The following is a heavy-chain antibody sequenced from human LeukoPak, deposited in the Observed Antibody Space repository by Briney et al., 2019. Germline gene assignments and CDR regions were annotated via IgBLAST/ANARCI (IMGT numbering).Heavy chain of an antibody. Sequence: ASVKVSCKASGYTFSNFDISWVRQAPGQGLEWMAGISTDNGNTDYAQKFQGRVTMTTDTSTNTAYMEMRSLTSDDTAVYYCARDGAHCGSANCYFDNWGQGTLVIVSS. CDR3: ARDGAHCGSANCYFDN. V-gene: IGHV1-18*01. J-gene: IGHJ4*02. CDR1: GYTFSNFD. D-gene: IGHD2-2*01. CDR2: ISTDNGNT.